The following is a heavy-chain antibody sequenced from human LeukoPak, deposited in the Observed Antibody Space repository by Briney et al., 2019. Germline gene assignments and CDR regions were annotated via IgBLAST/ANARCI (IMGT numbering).Heavy chain of an antibody. V-gene: IGHV4-34*01. CDR2: INHSGST. CDR3: ARKSVDTAMVTALSH. D-gene: IGHD5-18*01. CDR1: GGSFSGFY. Sequence: PSETLSLTCAVYGGSFSGFYWSWIRHPPGKGLEWNGEINHSGSTNYNPSLKSRVTISVDTSKNQSSLKLSSVTAADTAVYYCARKSVDTAMVTALSHWGQGTLVTVSS. J-gene: IGHJ4*02.